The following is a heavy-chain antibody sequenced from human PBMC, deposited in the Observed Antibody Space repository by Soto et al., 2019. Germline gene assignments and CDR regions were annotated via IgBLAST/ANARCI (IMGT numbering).Heavy chain of an antibody. Sequence: PSETLSLTCTVSGDSVSGVGYYWSWIRQHPGKGLEWIGYIYYTGSTYSSPSLKRRVTISLDTSKNQSSLKLSSVTAADTAVYYCARVGCTACSATTYNWFEPWGQGTLVTVSS. J-gene: IGHJ5*02. CDR1: GDSVSGVGYY. CDR3: ARVGCTACSATTYNWFEP. D-gene: IGHD2-8*01. CDR2: IYYTGST. V-gene: IGHV4-31*03.